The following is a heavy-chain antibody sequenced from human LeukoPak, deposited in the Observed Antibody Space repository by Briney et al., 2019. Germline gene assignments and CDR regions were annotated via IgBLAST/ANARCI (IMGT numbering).Heavy chain of an antibody. CDR3: ARDSTTVRH. V-gene: IGHV3-23*01. D-gene: IGHD4-17*01. J-gene: IGHJ4*02. Sequence: GGSLRLSCAASGFTFSSSAMSWVRQAPGKGLEWVSSISGSGGSTYYVASVKGRFTISRSNSENTLYLQMNSLRAEDTAVYYCARDSTTVRHWGQGTLVTVSS. CDR1: GFTFSSSA. CDR2: ISGSGGST.